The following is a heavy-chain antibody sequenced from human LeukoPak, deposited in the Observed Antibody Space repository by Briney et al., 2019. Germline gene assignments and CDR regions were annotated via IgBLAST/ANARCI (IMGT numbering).Heavy chain of an antibody. D-gene: IGHD3-9*01. CDR1: GYTFTGYY. CDR3: ARGRGNYDILTGYYTRFDY. Sequence: GASVKVSCKASGYTFTGYYMHWVRQAPGHGLEWMGWINPNSGGTNYAQKFQGRVTMTRDTSISTAYMGLSRLRSDDTAVYYCARGRGNYDILTGYYTRFDYWGQGTLVTVSS. J-gene: IGHJ4*02. V-gene: IGHV1-2*02. CDR2: INPNSGGT.